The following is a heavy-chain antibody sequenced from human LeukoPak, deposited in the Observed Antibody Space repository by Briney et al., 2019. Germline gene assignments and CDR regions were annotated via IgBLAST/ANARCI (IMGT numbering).Heavy chain of an antibody. CDR3: ARRGPGIAALGTKFPFDY. J-gene: IGHJ4*02. Sequence: SETLSLTCTVSGGSISSSSYYWGWIRQPPGKGLEWIGSIYYSGSTYYNPSLKSRVTISVDTSKNHFSLKLSSVTAADTAVYYCARRGPGIAALGTKFPFDYWGQGTLVTVSS. D-gene: IGHD6-13*01. CDR1: GGSISSSSYY. V-gene: IGHV4-39*02. CDR2: IYYSGST.